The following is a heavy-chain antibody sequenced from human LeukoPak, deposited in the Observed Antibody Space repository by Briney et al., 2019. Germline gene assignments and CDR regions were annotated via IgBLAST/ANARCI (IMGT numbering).Heavy chain of an antibody. CDR1: GASFSSGDQY. CDR3: SRGLDSRKLGY. V-gene: IGHV4-31*03. CDR2: IHPSGML. Sequence: SQTLSLTCTVSGASFSSGDQYWNWIRQSPGKGLEWIGSIHPSGMLYNNPSLESRVTISIDTSKNQFSLNLNSVTAADTAVYFCSRGLDSRKLGYWGQGTLVTVSS. J-gene: IGHJ4*02. D-gene: IGHD3-22*01.